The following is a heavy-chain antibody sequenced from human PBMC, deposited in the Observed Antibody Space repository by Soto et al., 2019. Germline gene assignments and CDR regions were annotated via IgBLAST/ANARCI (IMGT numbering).Heavy chain of an antibody. CDR2: ISSDSSFT. J-gene: IGHJ4*02. CDR1: GFTFGDYY. Sequence: QVQLVESGGGLVKPGGSLRLSCVGSGFTFGDYYMSWIRQAPGKGLEWVTYISSDSSFTNYINSVKGRFTVSRDNAKNTLYLHMESLRIEDSAVYFCARDTAESAYGTAWYRYWGPGTVVTVSS. D-gene: IGHD6-13*01. V-gene: IGHV3-11*05. CDR3: ARDTAESAYGTAWYRY.